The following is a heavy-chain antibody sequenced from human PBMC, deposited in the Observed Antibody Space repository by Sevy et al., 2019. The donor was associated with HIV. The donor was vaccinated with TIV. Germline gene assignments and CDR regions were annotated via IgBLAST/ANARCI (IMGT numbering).Heavy chain of an antibody. Sequence: ASVKVSCKASGGTFSSYAISWVRQAPGQGLEWMGGIIPILGIANYAQTFQGRVTITTDKSTSTAYMELSSLRSEDTAVYYCARGRSRYFGDYWGQGTLVTVSS. V-gene: IGHV1-69*10. CDR3: ARGRSRYFGDY. CDR2: IIPILGIA. J-gene: IGHJ4*02. D-gene: IGHD3-9*01. CDR1: GGTFSSYA.